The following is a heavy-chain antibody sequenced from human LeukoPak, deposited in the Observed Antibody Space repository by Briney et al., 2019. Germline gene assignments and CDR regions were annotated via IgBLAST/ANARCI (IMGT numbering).Heavy chain of an antibody. V-gene: IGHV1-69*04. CDR1: GGTFSSSA. J-gene: IGHJ6*02. CDR3: ARDQGLTAPPPYGLDV. CDR2: IIPVLNIT. D-gene: IGHD5-18*01. Sequence: SVKVSCKTSGGTFSSSAITWVRQAPGQGLEWMGRIIPVLNITTYAQKFQGSVTITANTSTSTVYMELSSLRSEETAVYYCARDQGLTAPPPYGLDVWGQGTTVIVSS.